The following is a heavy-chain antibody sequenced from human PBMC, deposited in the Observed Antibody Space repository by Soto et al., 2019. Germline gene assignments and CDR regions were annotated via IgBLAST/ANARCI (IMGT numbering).Heavy chain of an antibody. Sequence: SQTLSLTCAISGDSVFSNSAAWNWIRHSPSRGLEWLGRTYYRSKWYHDYAVSMKSRITINPDTSKNHFSLQLNSVTPEDTAVYYCARDSPPVSGWYYYLDYWGQGTLVTVSS. CDR3: ARDSPPVSGWYYYLDY. V-gene: IGHV6-1*01. CDR2: TYYRSKWYH. CDR1: GDSVFSNSAA. D-gene: IGHD6-19*01. J-gene: IGHJ4*02.